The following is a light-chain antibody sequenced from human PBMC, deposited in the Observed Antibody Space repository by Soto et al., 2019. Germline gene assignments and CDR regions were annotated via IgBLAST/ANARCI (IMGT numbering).Light chain of an antibody. CDR2: GAS. V-gene: IGKV3-20*01. J-gene: IGKJ1*01. Sequence: EIVLTQSPGSLSLSPGERATLSCRASQSVSSTFFAWYQQRPGQAPRLLMYGASSRATGIPERFSGSGSGTDVTLTISRLEHEDFAVYYCQQFDSSVTFGQGTKVEIK. CDR1: QSVSSTF. CDR3: QQFDSSVT.